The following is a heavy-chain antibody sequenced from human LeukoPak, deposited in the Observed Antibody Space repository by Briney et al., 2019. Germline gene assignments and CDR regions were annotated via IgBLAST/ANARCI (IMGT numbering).Heavy chain of an antibody. V-gene: IGHV3-30*18. J-gene: IGHJ4*02. CDR3: AKEGRWGSWYFDY. CDR2: VAADGGAK. Sequence: GGSLRLSCDLRFSGHGVHWVRQAPGKGLEWLAVVAADGGAKFYADSVRGRFTIFRDTSRNTVFLQLSGLKTEDTAVYYCAKEGRWGSWYFDYWGQGALVTVSS. D-gene: IGHD3-16*01. CDR1: LRFSGHG.